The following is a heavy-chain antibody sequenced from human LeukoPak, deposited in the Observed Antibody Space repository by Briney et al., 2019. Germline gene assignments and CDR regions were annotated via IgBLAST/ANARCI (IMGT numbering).Heavy chain of an antibody. Sequence: SQTLSLTCAVSGGSISSGGYSWSWIRQPPGKGLEWIGYIYHSGSTYYNPSLKSRVTISVDRSKNQFSLKLSSVTAADTAVYYCASYMLIDAFDIWGQGTMVTVSS. J-gene: IGHJ3*02. D-gene: IGHD2-8*01. CDR3: ASYMLIDAFDI. CDR1: GGSISSGGYS. CDR2: IYHSGST. V-gene: IGHV4-30-2*01.